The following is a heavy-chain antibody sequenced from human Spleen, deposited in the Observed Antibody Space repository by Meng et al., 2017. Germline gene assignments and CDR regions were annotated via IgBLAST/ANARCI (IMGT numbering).Heavy chain of an antibody. V-gene: IGHV1-69*05. Sequence: SVKVSCKALGGIFSNYVIGWVRQAPGQGLEWMGGINAVFGTTNYAQKFQGRVTITTDESTSTVYMELTRLTSEDTAVYYCARVRIRCSSTSCFSALDYYYGMDVWGQGTTVTVSS. CDR2: INAVFGTT. D-gene: IGHD2-2*01. CDR3: ARVRIRCSSTSCFSALDYYYGMDV. CDR1: GGIFSNYV. J-gene: IGHJ6*02.